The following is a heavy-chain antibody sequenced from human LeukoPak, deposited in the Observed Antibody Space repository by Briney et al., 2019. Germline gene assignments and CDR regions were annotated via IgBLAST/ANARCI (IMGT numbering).Heavy chain of an antibody. CDR3: ARGWYSSGWLHKPRLFDY. J-gene: IGHJ4*02. D-gene: IGHD6-19*01. CDR1: GGSFSGYY. V-gene: IGHV4-34*01. Sequence: SETLSLTCAVYGGSFSGYYWSWIRQPPGKGLEWIGEINHSGSTNYNPSLKRRGSISVDTSKNQFSLKLSSVTAADTAVYYCARGWYSSGWLHKPRLFDYWGQGTLVTVSS. CDR2: INHSGST.